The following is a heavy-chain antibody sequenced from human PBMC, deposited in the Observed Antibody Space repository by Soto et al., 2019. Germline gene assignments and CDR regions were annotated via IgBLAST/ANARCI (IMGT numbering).Heavy chain of an antibody. V-gene: IGHV3-7*01. J-gene: IGHJ6*04. D-gene: IGHD2-8*01. Sequence: EVQLVESGGGLVQPGGSLRLSCAASGFTFSSCWMSWVRQAPGKGLEWVANIKQDGSEKYYVDSVKGRFTISRDNAKNSLYLQMNSLRAEDTAVYYCARARHLDVWGKGTTVTVSS. CDR2: IKQDGSEK. CDR3: ARARHLDV. CDR1: GFTFSSCW.